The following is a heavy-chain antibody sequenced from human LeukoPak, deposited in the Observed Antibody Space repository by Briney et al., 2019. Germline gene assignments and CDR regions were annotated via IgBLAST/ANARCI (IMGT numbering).Heavy chain of an antibody. V-gene: IGHV4-59*12. CDR3: VSGKDDMSWDNFDY. D-gene: IGHD6-13*01. CDR2: IYYSGST. J-gene: IGHJ4*02. Sequence: SETLSLTCTVSGGSISSYDWSWIRQPPGKGLEWSGYIYYSGSTNYNPSLKSRVTISADTSKNQFSLRLSSVTAADTAVYYCVSGKDDMSWDNFDYWGQGTLVTVSS. CDR1: GGSISSYD.